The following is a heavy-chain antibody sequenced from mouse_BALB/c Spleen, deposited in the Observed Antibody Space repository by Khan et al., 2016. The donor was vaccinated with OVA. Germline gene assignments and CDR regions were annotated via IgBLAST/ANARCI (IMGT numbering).Heavy chain of an antibody. D-gene: IGHD2-1*01. Sequence: EVQLVESGPGLVKPSQSLALTCTVSGSSIPSDYAWNWIRQFPGSKLEWMGYIRNSGNTSYTPSLKSRITITRDTSKNQFFLQFNSVTTEDTATYYCARDGNWYFDVWGAGTTVTVSS. CDR2: IRNSGNT. V-gene: IGHV3-2*02. J-gene: IGHJ1*01. CDR3: ARDGNWYFDV. CDR1: GSSIPSDYA.